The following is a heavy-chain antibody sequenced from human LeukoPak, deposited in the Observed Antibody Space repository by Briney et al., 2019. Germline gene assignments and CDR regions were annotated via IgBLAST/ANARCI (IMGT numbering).Heavy chain of an antibody. CDR3: AKRSCSGGGCNFDY. CDR2: IGDSGGAT. J-gene: IGHJ4*02. V-gene: IGHV3-23*01. CDR1: GFTFSNYA. Sequence: GGSLRLSCAASGFTFSNYAMSWVRQAPGKGLEWVSAIGDSGGATNCADSVKGRFTISRDNSKNTLYLQMNSLRAEHTAVYYCAKRSCSGGGCNFDYWGQGTLVTVSS. D-gene: IGHD2-15*01.